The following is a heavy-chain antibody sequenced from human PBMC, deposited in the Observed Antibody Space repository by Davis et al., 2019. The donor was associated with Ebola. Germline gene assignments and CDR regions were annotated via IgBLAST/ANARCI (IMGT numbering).Heavy chain of an antibody. V-gene: IGHV4-59*01. CDR1: GGSISSYY. CDR3: ARVDWNYRFDY. J-gene: IGHJ4*02. Sequence: SETLSLTCTVSGGSISSYYWSWIRQPPGKGLEWIGYIYYSGSTSYNPSLKSRVTISVDTSKNQFSLKLSSVTAADTAVYYCARVDWNYRFDYWGQGTLVTVSS. CDR2: IYYSGST. D-gene: IGHD1-7*01.